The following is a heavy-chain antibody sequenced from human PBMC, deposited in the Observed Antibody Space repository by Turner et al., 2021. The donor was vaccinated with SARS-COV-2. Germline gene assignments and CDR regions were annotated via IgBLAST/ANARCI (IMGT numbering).Heavy chain of an antibody. CDR1: GYTFTGYY. Sequence: QVQLVQSGAEVKKPGASVKVSCKASGYTFTGYYMHWVRQAPGQGLECMGWINPNSGGTNYAQRFQGRVTMTGDTSISTAYMELSTLRSDDTAVYYCARSVSWLQSLTVDYWGQGTLVTVSS. V-gene: IGHV1-2*02. CDR2: INPNSGGT. CDR3: ARSVSWLQSLTVDY. J-gene: IGHJ4*02. D-gene: IGHD5-12*01.